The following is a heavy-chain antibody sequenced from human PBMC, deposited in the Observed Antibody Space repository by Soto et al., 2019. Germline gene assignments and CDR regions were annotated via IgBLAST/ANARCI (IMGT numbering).Heavy chain of an antibody. V-gene: IGHV4-61*01. J-gene: IGHJ4*02. Sequence: PSETLSLTCTVSDGSVNSDNYYWSWIRQPPGKGLEYIAYIYYSGSTNYNPSLKSRATISVDTSKNQFSLKLSAVTAADTAVYYCVVITKVRGQGYYCDYWGQGALVTVSS. CDR1: DGSVNSDNYY. D-gene: IGHD3-10*01. CDR3: VVITKVRGQGYYCDY. CDR2: IYYSGST.